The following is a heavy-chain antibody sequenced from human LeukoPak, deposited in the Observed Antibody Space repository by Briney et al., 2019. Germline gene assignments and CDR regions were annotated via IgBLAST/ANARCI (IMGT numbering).Heavy chain of an antibody. J-gene: IGHJ4*02. CDR1: GGSISSGGYS. V-gene: IGHV4-30-2*05. D-gene: IGHD2-2*01. CDR3: ARGTSLSHGGLVY. Sequence: SQTLSLTCAVSGGSISSGGYSWSWIRQPPGKGLEWIGFIYYIGNTYYNPSLKSRITISVDTSKNQFSLKLSSVTAADTAVYYCARGTSLSHGGLVYWGQGTLVTVSS. CDR2: IYYIGNT.